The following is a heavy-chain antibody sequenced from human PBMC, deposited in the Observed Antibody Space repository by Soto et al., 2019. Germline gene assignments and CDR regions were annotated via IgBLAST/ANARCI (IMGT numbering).Heavy chain of an antibody. CDR3: ARCHYRSGWFDC. J-gene: IGHJ4*02. D-gene: IGHD6-19*01. CDR1: DFVFSNYE. Sequence: EVQLVESGGGLVQPGGSLRLSCAASDFVFSNYEMSWVRQAPGKGLESIAYISSSGGIKYYADSVKGRFTILRDNSKNSLYLQMNSLKVEDTALYFCARCHYRSGWFDCWGQGTLVTVSS. CDR2: ISSSGGIK. V-gene: IGHV3-48*03.